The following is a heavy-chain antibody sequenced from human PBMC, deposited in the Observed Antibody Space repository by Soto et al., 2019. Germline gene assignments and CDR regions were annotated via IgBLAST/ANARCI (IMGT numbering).Heavy chain of an antibody. CDR3: ARDASIAAAGSFGY. CDR2: ISYDGSNK. D-gene: IGHD6-13*01. J-gene: IGHJ4*02. CDR1: GFTFSSYA. V-gene: IGHV3-30-3*01. Sequence: PGGSLRLSCAASGFTFSSYAMHWVRQAPGKGLEWVAVISYDGSNKYYADSVKGRFTISRDNSKNTLYLQMNSLRAEDTAVYYCARDASIAAAGSFGYWGQGTLVTVS.